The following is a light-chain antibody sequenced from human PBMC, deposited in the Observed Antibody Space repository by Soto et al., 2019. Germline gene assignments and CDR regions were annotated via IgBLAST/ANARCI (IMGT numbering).Light chain of an antibody. CDR1: QSISSY. CDR3: QPSYSTPLT. Sequence: DIQMTQSPSSLSASVGDRVTITCRASQSISSYLNWYQQKPGKAPKLLIYAASSLQSGVPSRFSGSGSGTDFTLTNSSLHPENFATYYCQPSYSTPLTFGGGTKVEIK. V-gene: IGKV1-39*01. CDR2: AAS. J-gene: IGKJ4*01.